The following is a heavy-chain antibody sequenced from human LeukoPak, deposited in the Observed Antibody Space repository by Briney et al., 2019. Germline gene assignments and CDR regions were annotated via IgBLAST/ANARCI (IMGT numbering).Heavy chain of an antibody. CDR2: INPSGGST. CDR3: AREIFMTVSGRVVVIPNFDY. V-gene: IGHV1-46*01. Sequence: GASVKVPCKAFGYTFTSYYMHWVRQASGQGLEWMGIINPSGGSTSFAQKFQGRVTMTRDTSASTVYMDLNSLTSEDTAVYYCAREIFMTVSGRVVVIPNFDYWGQGTLVTVSS. D-gene: IGHD3-22*01. CDR1: GYTFTSYY. J-gene: IGHJ4*02.